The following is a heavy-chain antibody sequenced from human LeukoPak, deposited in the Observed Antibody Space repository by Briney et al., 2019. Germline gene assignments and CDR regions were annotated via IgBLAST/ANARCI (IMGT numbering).Heavy chain of an antibody. V-gene: IGHV4-39*07. Sequence: SETLSLTCTVSGGSISNSNNFRGWLRQPPGKGLEWIGSISYGGSTYYNPSLKSRVTISVDTSKNQFSLKLSSVTAVDTAVYYCARGPVGGATYYDGDAFDIWGQGTMVTVSS. CDR1: GGSISNSNNF. J-gene: IGHJ3*02. D-gene: IGHD1-26*01. CDR2: ISYGGST. CDR3: ARGPVGGATYYDGDAFDI.